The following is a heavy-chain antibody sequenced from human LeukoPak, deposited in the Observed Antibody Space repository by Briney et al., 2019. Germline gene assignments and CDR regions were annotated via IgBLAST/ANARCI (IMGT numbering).Heavy chain of an antibody. CDR2: IYTIGTT. CDR1: GVSVSNFY. J-gene: IGHJ6*03. V-gene: IGHV4-4*07. CDR3: VRDKRGWRHEKKYSYHIDV. D-gene: IGHD5-24*01. Sequence: PSGTLSLACTVSGVSVSNFYWSWVRQPAGKGLEWIGRIYTIGTTNYNPSLQTRVTMPVKKSRNQFSLQMASVSAADTGTYYCVRDKRGWRHEKKYSYHIDVWGKGATVIVSS.